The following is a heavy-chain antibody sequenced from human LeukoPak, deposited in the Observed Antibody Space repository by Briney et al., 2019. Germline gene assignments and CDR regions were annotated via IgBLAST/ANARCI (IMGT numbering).Heavy chain of an antibody. CDR1: GFTFSSHW. D-gene: IGHD3-10*01. Sequence: GGSLRLSCAASGFTFSSHWMHWVRQAPGKGLVWVSRIISDGSTTNYADSVKGRFTISRANAKNTLYLQMYSLRAEDTAVYYCARGHVPGSDRHWDYWGRGILVTVSS. J-gene: IGHJ4*02. V-gene: IGHV3-74*01. CDR3: ARGHVPGSDRHWDY. CDR2: IISDGSTT.